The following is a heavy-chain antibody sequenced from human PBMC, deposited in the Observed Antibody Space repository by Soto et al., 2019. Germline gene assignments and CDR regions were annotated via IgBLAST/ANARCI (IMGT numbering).Heavy chain of an antibody. CDR2: IIPIFGTA. J-gene: IGHJ4*02. Sequence: QVQLVQSGAEVKKPGSSVKVSCKASGGTFSIYAISWVRQAPGQGLEWMGGIIPIFGTANYAQKFKGRVTITADESTSTAYMEQSRLRSEDTAVYYCARAATGGPREDYWGQGTLFTVSS. CDR1: GGTFSIYA. CDR3: ARAATGGPREDY. D-gene: IGHD3-10*01. V-gene: IGHV1-69*01.